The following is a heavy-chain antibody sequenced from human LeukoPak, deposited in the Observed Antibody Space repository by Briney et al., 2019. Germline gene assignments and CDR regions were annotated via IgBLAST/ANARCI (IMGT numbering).Heavy chain of an antibody. J-gene: IGHJ2*01. CDR2: ISYDGSNR. D-gene: IGHD1-26*01. V-gene: IGHV3-30*18. Sequence: GGSLRLSYAASGFTFSSYGMHWVRQAPGKGLEWVAVISYDGSNRDYADSVRGRFTISRDNSKNTLYLQMKSLRAEDTAVYYCAKEEVGATDWYFDLWGRGTLVTVSS. CDR1: GFTFSSYG. CDR3: AKEEVGATDWYFDL.